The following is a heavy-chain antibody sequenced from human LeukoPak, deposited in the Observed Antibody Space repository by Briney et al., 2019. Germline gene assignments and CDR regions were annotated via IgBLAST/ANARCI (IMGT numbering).Heavy chain of an antibody. CDR2: MNTNSGNT. CDR3: ARGLPKAVFGVVIGD. J-gene: IGHJ1*01. D-gene: IGHD3-3*01. V-gene: IGHV1-8*01. Sequence: ASVKVSCKASGYPFTSYNVNWVRQATGQGLEWMGWMNTNSGNTGYSQNFQGRVTMTRDTSISTAYMELSSLMSEDTAVYYCARGLPKAVFGVVIGDWGQGTLVTVSS. CDR1: GYPFTSYN.